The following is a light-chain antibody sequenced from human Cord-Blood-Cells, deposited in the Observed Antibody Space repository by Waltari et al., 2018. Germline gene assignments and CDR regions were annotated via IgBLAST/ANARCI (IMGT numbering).Light chain of an antibody. CDR2: GAA. Sequence: EIVLTQSPGTLSLSPGARATLSCRASQSVSSSYLAWYQQKPGQAPRLLIYGAASRATGIPDRFSGSGSGTDFTVTISRLGPEDFAVYYCQQYGSSPYTFGQGTKLEIK. J-gene: IGKJ2*01. CDR1: QSVSSSY. CDR3: QQYGSSPYT. V-gene: IGKV3-20*01.